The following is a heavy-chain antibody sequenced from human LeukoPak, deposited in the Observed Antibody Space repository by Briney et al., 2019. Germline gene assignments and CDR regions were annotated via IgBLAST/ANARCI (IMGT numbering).Heavy chain of an antibody. J-gene: IGHJ4*02. CDR1: GFTFPSYA. V-gene: IGHV3-23*01. CDR2: IGGSGANT. CDR3: ARDAATVMFDY. D-gene: IGHD4-17*01. Sequence: GGSLRLSCVASGFTFPSYAMNWVRQAPGKGLEWASGIGGSGANTYYADSVKGRFTISRDNSKNTVYLQMNSLRAEDTAVYYCARDAATVMFDYWGQGTLVTVSS.